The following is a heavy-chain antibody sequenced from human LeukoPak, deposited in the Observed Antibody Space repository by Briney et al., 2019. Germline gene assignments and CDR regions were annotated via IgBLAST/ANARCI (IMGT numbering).Heavy chain of an antibody. J-gene: IGHJ6*02. D-gene: IGHD4-17*01. Sequence: SETLSLTCTVSGGSVSSGSYYWSWIRQPPGKGLEWIGYIYYSGSTNYNPSLKSRVTISVDTSKNQFSLKLSSVTAADTAVYYRARAPTVTDYYYYGMDVWGQGTTVTVSS. CDR1: GGSVSSGSYY. CDR2: IYYSGST. CDR3: ARAPTVTDYYYYGMDV. V-gene: IGHV4-61*01.